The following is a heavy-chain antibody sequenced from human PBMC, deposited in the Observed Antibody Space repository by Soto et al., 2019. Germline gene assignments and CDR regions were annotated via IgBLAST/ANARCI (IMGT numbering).Heavy chain of an antibody. V-gene: IGHV4-39*01. CDR2: IYDSGST. CDR1: GGSISSSSYY. Sequence: SETLSLTCTVSGGSISSSSYYWGWIRQPPGKGLEWIGSIYDSGSTYYNTSLKSRVTISVDTSRNQFSLRLTSVTAADTAMYYCVRRVVAVLTAEVPGDYWGQGTLVTVSS. D-gene: IGHD2-21*02. CDR3: VRRVVAVLTAEVPGDY. J-gene: IGHJ4*02.